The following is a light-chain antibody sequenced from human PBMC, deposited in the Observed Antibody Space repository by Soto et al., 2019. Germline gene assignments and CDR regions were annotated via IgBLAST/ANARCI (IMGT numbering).Light chain of an antibody. Sequence: DIQMTQSPSTLSASVGDRVTITCRASQSISTWLAWYQQKPGKAPNLLIYKASSLESGVPSRFIGSGSGTEFTLTISSLQPDDFATYYCQQYDSYPYTFGQGTKLEIK. V-gene: IGKV1-5*03. CDR3: QQYDSYPYT. CDR2: KAS. J-gene: IGKJ2*01. CDR1: QSISTW.